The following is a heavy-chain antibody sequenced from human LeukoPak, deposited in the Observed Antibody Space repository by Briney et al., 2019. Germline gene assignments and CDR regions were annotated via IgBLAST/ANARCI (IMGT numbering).Heavy chain of an antibody. J-gene: IGHJ4*02. Sequence: GGSLRLSCAASGFTFSSYAMSWVRQAPGKGLEWVANIKQDGSEKYYVDSVKGRFTISRDNAKNSLYLQMNSLRAEDTAVYYCARDLIYYDFWSGYYTIPLDYWGQGTLVTVSS. CDR1: GFTFSSYA. CDR2: IKQDGSEK. D-gene: IGHD3-3*01. V-gene: IGHV3-7*01. CDR3: ARDLIYYDFWSGYYTIPLDY.